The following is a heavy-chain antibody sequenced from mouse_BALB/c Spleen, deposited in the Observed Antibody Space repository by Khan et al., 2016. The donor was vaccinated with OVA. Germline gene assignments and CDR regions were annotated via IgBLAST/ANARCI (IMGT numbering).Heavy chain of an antibody. Sequence: QMQLEESGAELVRPGSSVKISCKASGYAFSNYWMNWVKQRPGQGLEWIGQIYPGDGDTSFNGKFRGKATLTADKSSSTAHMQLSSLTSEDSAVYFCARSGYDYFAYWGQGTLVTVSA. CDR3: ARSGYDYFAY. J-gene: IGHJ3*01. D-gene: IGHD2-14*01. V-gene: IGHV1-80*01. CDR1: GYAFSNYW. CDR2: IYPGDGDT.